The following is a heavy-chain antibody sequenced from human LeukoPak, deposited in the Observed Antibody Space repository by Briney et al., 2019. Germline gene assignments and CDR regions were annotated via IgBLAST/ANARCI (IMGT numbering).Heavy chain of an antibody. CDR3: ARMMDYYDSSGYYGGHLGYYYYHMDV. V-gene: IGHV1-18*01. CDR1: GYTFTSYG. J-gene: IGHJ6*03. Sequence: ASVKVSCKASGYTFTSYGISWVRQAPGQGLEWMGWISAYNGNTNYAQKLQGRVTMTTDTSTSTAYMELRSLRSDDTAVYYCARMMDYYDSSGYYGGHLGYYYYHMDVWGKGTTVTVSS. CDR2: ISAYNGNT. D-gene: IGHD3-22*01.